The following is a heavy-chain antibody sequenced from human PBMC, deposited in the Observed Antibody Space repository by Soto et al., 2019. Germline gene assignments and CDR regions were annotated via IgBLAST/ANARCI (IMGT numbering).Heavy chain of an antibody. CDR3: ARHSLALRKNNWFDP. D-gene: IGHD3-3*02. J-gene: IGHJ5*02. CDR1: GDSIISSDFY. V-gene: IGHV4-39*01. CDR2: IFYLGSS. Sequence: SETLSLTCTVSGDSIISSDFYWGWVRQPPGKGLEWIGGIFYLGSSNYNPSLKSRVTMSVDTSKNQFSLRLRSVTAADTALYFCARHSLALRKNNWFDPWGQGIMVTVS.